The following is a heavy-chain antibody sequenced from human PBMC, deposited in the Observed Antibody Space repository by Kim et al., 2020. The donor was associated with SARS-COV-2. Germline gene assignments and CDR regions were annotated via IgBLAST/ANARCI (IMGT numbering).Heavy chain of an antibody. V-gene: IGHV3-48*02. CDR2: ISSSSSTI. D-gene: IGHD4-4*01. CDR3: ARVTATVTTDGAFSWYFAL. J-gene: IGHJ2*01. CDR1: GFTFSSYS. Sequence: GGSLRLSCAASGFTFSSYSMNWVRQAPGKGLEWVSYISSSSSTIYYADSVKGRFTISRDNAKNSLYLQMNSLRDEDTAVYYCARVTATVTTDGAFSWYFALWGRGTLVTVSS.